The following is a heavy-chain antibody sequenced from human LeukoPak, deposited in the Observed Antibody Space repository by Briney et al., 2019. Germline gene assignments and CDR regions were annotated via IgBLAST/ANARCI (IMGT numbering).Heavy chain of an antibody. CDR1: GFTFSNYW. CDR2: FNSDADTT. CDR3: ARAVAGTRNALDI. J-gene: IGHJ3*02. D-gene: IGHD6-19*01. V-gene: IGHV3-74*01. Sequence: GGSLRLSCAVSGFTFSNYWMHWVRQAPGMGLVWVSRFNSDADTTNYADSVKGRFTISRDNAKSTLYLQMNTLRAEDTAVYYCARAVAGTRNALDIWGQGTMVTVSS.